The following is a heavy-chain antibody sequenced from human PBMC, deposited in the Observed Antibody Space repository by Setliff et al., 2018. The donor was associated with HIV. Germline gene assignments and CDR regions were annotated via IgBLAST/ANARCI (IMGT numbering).Heavy chain of an antibody. D-gene: IGHD3-10*01. CDR1: GGSISSSSYY. CDR3: ARAPYVSGSFGWFDP. V-gene: IGHV4-31*01. J-gene: IGHJ5*02. Sequence: PSETLSLTCTVSGGSISSSSYYWNWFRQYPGKGLERIGYIHYTGTTNQNPSLRSLITISLDTSKNQFSLKLTSVTAADTAVYYCARAPYVSGSFGWFDPWGQGTLVTVSS. CDR2: IHYTGTT.